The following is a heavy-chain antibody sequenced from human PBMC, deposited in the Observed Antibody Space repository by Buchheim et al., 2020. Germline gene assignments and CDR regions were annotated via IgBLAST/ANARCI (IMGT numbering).Heavy chain of an antibody. J-gene: IGHJ6*02. Sequence: EVQLVESGGGSVQPGGSLRLSCAASGFTFSRYSMNWARQAPGKGLEWVSYMTSDEKTIYYPDSVKGRFTISRDNARNLLYLQMHSLRVDDTALYYCARSVQFGMDVWGQGTT. CDR3: ARSVQFGMDV. CDR2: MTSDEKTI. V-gene: IGHV3-48*01. CDR1: GFTFSRYS.